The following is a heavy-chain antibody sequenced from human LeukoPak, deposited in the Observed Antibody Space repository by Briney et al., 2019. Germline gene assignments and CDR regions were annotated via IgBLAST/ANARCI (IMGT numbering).Heavy chain of an antibody. Sequence: GWSLRLSCAASGFTFSSYEMNWVRQAPGKGLEWVSYISSSGSTIYYADSVKGRFTISRDNAKNSLYLQMNSLRAEDTAVYYCTSSYRSGFDYWGQGTLVTVSS. CDR2: ISSSGSTI. J-gene: IGHJ4*02. CDR3: TSSYRSGFDY. D-gene: IGHD3-16*02. V-gene: IGHV3-48*03. CDR1: GFTFSSYE.